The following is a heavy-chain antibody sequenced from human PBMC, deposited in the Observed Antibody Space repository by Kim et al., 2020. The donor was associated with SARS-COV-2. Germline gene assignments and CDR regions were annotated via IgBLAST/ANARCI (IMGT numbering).Heavy chain of an antibody. J-gene: IGHJ6*02. V-gene: IGHV3-23*01. CDR3: AKEVNGLDV. CDR1: GFTFSNYA. D-gene: IGHD4-4*01. CDR2: ISGSGVST. Sequence: GGSLRLSCAASGFTFSNYAMTWVRQTPGKGLEWVSSISGSGVSTYFPDSVKGRFAISRDNSKNTLYLQMNRLRAEDTAVYYCAKEVNGLDVWGQGTTVTVSS.